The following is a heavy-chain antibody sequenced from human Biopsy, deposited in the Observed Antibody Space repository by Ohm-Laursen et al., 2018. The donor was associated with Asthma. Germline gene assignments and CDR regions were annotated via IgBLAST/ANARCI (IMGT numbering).Heavy chain of an antibody. Sequence: LRLSCTASGFTFGDYWMSWVRQVPGKGLEWVANIKHDGSEKNYVDSLKGRFTISRDNAKNSLYLQMNSLRAEDTAVYYCARTFHFWSPYHAEHYQLWDQGTLVTVSS. CDR2: IKHDGSEK. CDR3: ARTFHFWSPYHAEHYQL. CDR1: GFTFGDYW. J-gene: IGHJ1*01. D-gene: IGHD3-3*02. V-gene: IGHV3-7*01.